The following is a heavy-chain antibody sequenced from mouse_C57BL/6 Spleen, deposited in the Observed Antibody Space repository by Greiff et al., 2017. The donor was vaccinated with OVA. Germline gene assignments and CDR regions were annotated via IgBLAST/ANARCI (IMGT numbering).Heavy chain of an antibody. CDR2: INPSTGGT. Sequence: VQLQQSGPELVKPGASVKISCKASGYSFTGYYMNWVKQSPEKSLEWIGEINPSTGGTTYNQKFKAKATLTVYKSSSTAYMQLKSLTSEDSAVYYCARKNYYAMDYWGQGTSVTVSS. V-gene: IGHV1-42*01. CDR3: ARKNYYAMDY. CDR1: GYSFTGYY. J-gene: IGHJ4*01.